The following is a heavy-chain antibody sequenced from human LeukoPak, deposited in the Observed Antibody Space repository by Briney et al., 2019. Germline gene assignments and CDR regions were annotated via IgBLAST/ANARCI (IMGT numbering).Heavy chain of an antibody. J-gene: IGHJ4*02. V-gene: IGHV3-23*01. CDR3: AKDFGAVVTAIPSY. D-gene: IGHD2-21*02. CDR2: ISGRGGST. CDR1: GLTFSNYA. Sequence: GGSLRLSCAASGLTFSNYAMIWVRQAPGKGLEWVSAISGRGGSTYYADSVKGRFTISRDNSKNTLSLQMNSLRSEDAAVYYCAKDFGAVVTAIPSYWGQGTLVTVSS.